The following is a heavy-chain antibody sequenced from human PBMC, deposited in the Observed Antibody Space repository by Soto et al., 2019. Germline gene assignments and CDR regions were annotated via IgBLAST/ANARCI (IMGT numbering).Heavy chain of an antibody. CDR3: VKEYRSGWSSEGVYSWCDP. J-gene: IGHJ5*02. CDR1: GFTFSSYS. V-gene: IGHV3-64D*08. D-gene: IGHD6-19*01. CDR2: ISSNGGST. Sequence: PGGSLRLSWAASGFTFSSYSMNWVRQAPGKGLEYVSAISSNGGSTYYADSVKGRFTISRDNSKNTLYLQMSSLRAEDTAVYYCVKEYRSGWSSEGVYSWCDPWGQRTLVTVS.